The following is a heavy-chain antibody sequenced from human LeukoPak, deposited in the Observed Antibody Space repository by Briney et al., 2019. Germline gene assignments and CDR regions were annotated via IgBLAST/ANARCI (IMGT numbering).Heavy chain of an antibody. CDR3: ARDGWVDY. V-gene: IGHV3-21*01. CDR1: GFIFSNHY. CDR2: ISSSNSYI. D-gene: IGHD1-26*01. J-gene: IGHJ4*02. Sequence: GGSLRLSCAVSGFIFSNHYMHWVRQAQGKGLEWVSHISSSNSYIYYADSVKGRFTISRDNAKNSLYLQMNSLRAENTAVYYCARDGWVDYWGQGTLVTVSS.